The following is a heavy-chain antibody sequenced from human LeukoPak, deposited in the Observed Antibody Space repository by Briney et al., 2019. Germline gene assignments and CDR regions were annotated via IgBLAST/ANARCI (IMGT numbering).Heavy chain of an antibody. CDR3: AKAGMTRFDY. Sequence: PGGSLRLSCTVSGFTVSSNSMSWARQAPGKGLEWVSGFSGSGGSTYYADSVKGRFTISRDNSKNTLYLQMNSLRVEDTAVYYCAKAGMTRFDYWGQGIMVTVSS. J-gene: IGHJ4*02. V-gene: IGHV3-23*01. CDR1: GFTVSSNS. CDR2: FSGSGGST. D-gene: IGHD1-20*01.